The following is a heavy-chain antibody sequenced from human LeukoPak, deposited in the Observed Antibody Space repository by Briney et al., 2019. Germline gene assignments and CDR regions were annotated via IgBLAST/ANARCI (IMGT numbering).Heavy chain of an antibody. V-gene: IGHV1-69*05. D-gene: IGHD3-22*01. CDR2: IIPIFGTA. CDR3: ARGPSNYYDSSGFWHFDC. J-gene: IGHJ4*02. CDR1: GGTFSSYA. Sequence: SVKVSCKASGGTFSSYAISWVRQAPGQGLEWMGRIIPIFGTANYAQKFQGRVTITTDESTSTAYMELSSLRSEDTAVYYCARGPSNYYDSSGFWHFDCWGQGTLVTVSS.